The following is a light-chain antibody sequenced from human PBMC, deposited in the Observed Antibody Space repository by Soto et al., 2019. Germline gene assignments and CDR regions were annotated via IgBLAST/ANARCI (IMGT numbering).Light chain of an antibody. V-gene: IGKV1-39*01. CDR2: GAS. CDR3: QQTYSDIS. CDR1: RTINTY. Sequence: DVRMTQSPSSLSAAVGDTITITCRASRTINTYLNWFQQKPGEPPRLLIYGASTLHDGVPSRFSGSGSGADFNLTISGLQPEDFASYHCQQTYSDISFGGGTTV. J-gene: IGKJ4*01.